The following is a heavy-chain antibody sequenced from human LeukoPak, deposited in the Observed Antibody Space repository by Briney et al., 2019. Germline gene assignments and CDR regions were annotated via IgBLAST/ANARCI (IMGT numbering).Heavy chain of an antibody. J-gene: IGHJ4*02. CDR1: GGSISSYY. Sequence: KTSETLSLTCTVSGGSISSYYWSWIRQPPGKGLEWIGYIYYSGSTNYNPSLKSRVTISVDTSKNQFSLKLSSVTAADTAVYYCARGHKGSSGGNDYWGQGTLVTVYS. D-gene: IGHD3-10*01. CDR3: ARGHKGSSGGNDY. V-gene: IGHV4-59*01. CDR2: IYYSGST.